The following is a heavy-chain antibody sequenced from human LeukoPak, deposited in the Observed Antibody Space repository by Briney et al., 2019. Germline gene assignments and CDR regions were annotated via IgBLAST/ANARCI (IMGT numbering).Heavy chain of an antibody. CDR3: ARGCTSSCYYYFAMDV. J-gene: IGHJ6*02. CDR2: INQSGST. V-gene: IGHV4-34*01. D-gene: IGHD2-2*01. CDR1: GGSFSGYY. Sequence: SETLSLTCTVSGGSFSGYYCNWVRQAPGKGLEWIGEINQSGSTNYNSSLKSRVTLSVDTSKNQFSLKLSSVTAADTAVYYCARGCTSSCYYYFAMDVWAKGPRSPSP.